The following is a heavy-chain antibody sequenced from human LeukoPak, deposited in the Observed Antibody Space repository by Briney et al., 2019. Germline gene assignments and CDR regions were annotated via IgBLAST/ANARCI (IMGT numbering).Heavy chain of an antibody. CDR2: IYHSGST. Sequence: SETLSLTRAVSGYSISSGYYWGWIRQPPGKGPEWIGSIYHSGSTYYNPSLKSRVTISVDTSKNQFSLKLSSVTAADTAVYYCASSVYDILTGYYSTFDYWGQGTLVTVSS. J-gene: IGHJ4*02. V-gene: IGHV4-38-2*01. CDR1: GYSISSGYY. CDR3: ASSVYDILTGYYSTFDY. D-gene: IGHD3-9*01.